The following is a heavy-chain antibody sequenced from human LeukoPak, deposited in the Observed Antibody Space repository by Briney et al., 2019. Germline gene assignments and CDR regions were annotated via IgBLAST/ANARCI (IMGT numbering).Heavy chain of an antibody. CDR2: INPSGGST. D-gene: IGHD3-3*01. CDR1: GYTFTSYY. Sequence: ASVKVSRKASGYTFTSYYMHWVRQAPGQGLEWMGIINPSGGSTSYAQKLQGRVTMTTDTSTSTAYMELRSLRSDDTAVYYCARDLYYDFWSGYSALDYWGQGTLVTVSS. J-gene: IGHJ4*02. CDR3: ARDLYYDFWSGYSALDY. V-gene: IGHV1-46*01.